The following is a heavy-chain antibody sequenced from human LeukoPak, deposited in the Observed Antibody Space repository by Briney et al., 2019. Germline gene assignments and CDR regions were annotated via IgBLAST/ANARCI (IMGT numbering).Heavy chain of an antibody. Sequence: SVNVSCKASGGTFSSYAISWVRQAPGQGLEWMGGIIPIFGTANYAQKFQGRVTITADESTSTAYMELSSLRSEDTAVYYCARGGITIFGVVIGPYYMDVWGKGTTVTVSS. CDR2: IIPIFGTA. D-gene: IGHD3-3*01. CDR1: GGTFSSYA. J-gene: IGHJ6*03. V-gene: IGHV1-69*13. CDR3: ARGGITIFGVVIGPYYMDV.